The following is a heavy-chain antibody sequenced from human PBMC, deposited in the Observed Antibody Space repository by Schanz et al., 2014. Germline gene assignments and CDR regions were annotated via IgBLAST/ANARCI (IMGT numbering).Heavy chain of an antibody. CDR1: GFTFSSHW. CDR2: INSVGSNT. CDR3: AKDAPYPFDL. Sequence: EVQLLESGGGLVQPGGSLRLSCAASGFTFSSHWMHWVRQDPGKGLVWVARINSVGSNTDYADSVTGRFTISSDNSKNSLYLQMNSLRAEDTAIYYCAKDAPYPFDLWGRGTLITVSS. J-gene: IGHJ2*01. V-gene: IGHV3-74*01.